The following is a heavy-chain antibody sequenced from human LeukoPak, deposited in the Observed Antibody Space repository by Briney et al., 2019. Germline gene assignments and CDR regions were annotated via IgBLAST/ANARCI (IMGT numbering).Heavy chain of an antibody. CDR2: IYYSGIT. CDR1: GGSISSSSYY. J-gene: IGHJ4*02. V-gene: IGHV4-39*01. Sequence: SETLSLXCTVSGGSISSSSYYWGWIRQPPGKGLEWIGSIYYSGITYYNPSLKSRVTISVDTSKNQFSLKLSSVTAADTAVYYCARDVLLWFGELGAFDYWGQGTLVTVSP. CDR3: ARDVLLWFGELGAFDY. D-gene: IGHD3-10*01.